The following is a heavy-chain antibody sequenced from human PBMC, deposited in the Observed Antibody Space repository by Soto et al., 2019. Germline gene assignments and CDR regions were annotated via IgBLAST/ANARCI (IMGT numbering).Heavy chain of an antibody. CDR3: AKTYYYDSSGYYYPFDY. J-gene: IGHJ4*02. D-gene: IGHD3-22*01. CDR1: GFTFSSYA. CDR2: ISGSGGST. Sequence: EVQLLESGGGLVQPGGSLRLSCAASGFTFSSYAMSWVRQAPGKGLEWVSAISGSGGSTYYADSVKGRFTISRDNSKNTLYLQMNSLRAEDTAVYYCAKTYYYDSSGYYYPFDYWGQGTLVTVSS. V-gene: IGHV3-23*01.